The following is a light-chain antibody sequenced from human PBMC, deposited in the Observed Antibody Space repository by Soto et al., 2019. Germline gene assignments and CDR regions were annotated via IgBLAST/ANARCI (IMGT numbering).Light chain of an antibody. CDR1: QSVSSK. Sequence: EIVLTQSPGTLSVSPGERATLSCRASQSVSSKLAWYQQKPGQAPRLLFYGASTGATGIPARFSGSGSETEFTLSISSLQSEDFEVYYCQQYNTWPGTFGQGTKVEIK. V-gene: IGKV3-15*01. J-gene: IGKJ1*01. CDR3: QQYNTWPGT. CDR2: GAS.